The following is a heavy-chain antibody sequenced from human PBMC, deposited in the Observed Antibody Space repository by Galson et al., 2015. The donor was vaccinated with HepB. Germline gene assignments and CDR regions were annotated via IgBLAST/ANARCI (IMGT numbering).Heavy chain of an antibody. CDR1: GFTFSSYG. CDR2: ISYDGSNK. D-gene: IGHD3-22*01. CDR3: AKDHDYYDSSGYFDY. J-gene: IGHJ4*02. V-gene: IGHV3-30*18. Sequence: SLRLSCAASGFTFSSYGMHWVRQAPGKGLEWVAVISYDGSNKYYADSVKGRFTISRDNSKNTLYLQMNSLRAEDTAVYYCAKDHDYYDSSGYFDYWGQGTLVTVSS.